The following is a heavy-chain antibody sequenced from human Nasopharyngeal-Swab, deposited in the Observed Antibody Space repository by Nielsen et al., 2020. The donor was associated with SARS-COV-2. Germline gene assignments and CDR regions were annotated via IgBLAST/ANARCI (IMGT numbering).Heavy chain of an antibody. CDR1: GFTFSSYA. CDR2: ISYDGSNK. D-gene: IGHD6-6*01. J-gene: IGHJ4*02. CDR3: AKTPGSSVRVATDY. Sequence: GGSLRLSCAASGFTFSSYAMYWVRQAPGKGLEWVALISYDGSNKYYADSVRGRFTISRDNSKNTLYLQMNSLRAEDTAVYYCAKTPGSSVRVATDYWGQGTLVTVSS. V-gene: IGHV3-30-3*01.